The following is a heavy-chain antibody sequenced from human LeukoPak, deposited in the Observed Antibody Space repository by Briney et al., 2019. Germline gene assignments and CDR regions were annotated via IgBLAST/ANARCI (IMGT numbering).Heavy chain of an antibody. D-gene: IGHD2-21*02. J-gene: IGHJ4*02. CDR1: GFTFSSYA. V-gene: IGHV3-64*01. CDR3: ARVGAYCGGDCSLDY. Sequence: AGGSLRLSCAASGFTFSSYAMHWVRQAPGKGLEYVSAISSNGGSTYYANSVKGRFTISRDNSKNTLYLQMGSLRAEDMAVYYCARVGAYCGGDCSLDYWGQGTLVTVSS. CDR2: ISSNGGST.